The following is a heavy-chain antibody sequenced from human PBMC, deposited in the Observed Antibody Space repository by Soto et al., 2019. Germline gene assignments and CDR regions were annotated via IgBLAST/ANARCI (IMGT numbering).Heavy chain of an antibody. CDR3: ASPIGGMYNAFDI. V-gene: IGHV1-46*01. Sequence: GASVKVSCKASGYSIISYDMHWVRQSPVQGLQWMGIINPGGTITTYAQRFQGRLAMTRDTSTSTVYMELTSLTSDDTAVYYCASPIGGMYNAFDIWGQGTMVTVSS. CDR1: GYSIISYD. CDR2: INPGGTIT. J-gene: IGHJ3*02. D-gene: IGHD1-1*01.